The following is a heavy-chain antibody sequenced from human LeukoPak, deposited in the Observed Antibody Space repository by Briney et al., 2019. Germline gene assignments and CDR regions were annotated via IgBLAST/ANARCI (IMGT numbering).Heavy chain of an antibody. CDR2: IGGSGDST. J-gene: IGHJ4*02. CDR3: GGTHPGYSGAFDY. D-gene: IGHD5-12*01. V-gene: IGHV3-23*01. CDR1: GFTFSSYA. Sequence: GGSLRLSCAASGFTFSSYAMSWVRQAPGKGLEWVSAIGGSGDSTYYGDSVKGRFTISRDNSKNTLYLQMNSLRAEDTAVYYFGGTHPGYSGAFDYWGQGTLVTVSS.